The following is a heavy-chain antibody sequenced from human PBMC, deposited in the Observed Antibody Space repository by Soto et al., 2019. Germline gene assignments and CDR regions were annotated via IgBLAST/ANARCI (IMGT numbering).Heavy chain of an antibody. D-gene: IGHD6-6*01. CDR1: GGSISSYY. CDR3: ARDDSSSSADNWFDP. J-gene: IGHJ5*02. Sequence: SETLSLTCTVSGGSISSYYWSWIRQPPGEGLEWIGYIYYSGSTNYNPSLKSRVTISVDTSKNQFSLKLSSVTAADTAVYYCARDDSSSSADNWFDPWGQGTLVTVSS. CDR2: IYYSGST. V-gene: IGHV4-59*01.